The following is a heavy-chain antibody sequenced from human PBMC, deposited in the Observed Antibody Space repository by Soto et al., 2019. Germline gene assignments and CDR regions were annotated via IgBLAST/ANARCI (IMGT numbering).Heavy chain of an antibody. D-gene: IGHD3-3*02. V-gene: IGHV4-39*01. CDR2: IYYSGST. CDR3: ASPKIAFYNWFDP. Sequence: SETLSLTCTVSGGSISSSSYYWGWIRQPPGKGLEWIGSIYYSGSTFYNPSLKSRVTISVDTSKNQFSLKLSSVTAADTAVYYCASPKIAFYNWFDPWGQGTLVTVSS. CDR1: GGSISSSSYY. J-gene: IGHJ5*02.